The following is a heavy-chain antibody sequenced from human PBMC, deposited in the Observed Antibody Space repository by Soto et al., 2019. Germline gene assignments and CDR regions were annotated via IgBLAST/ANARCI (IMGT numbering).Heavy chain of an antibody. V-gene: IGHV4-59*12. CDR3: ARATVTEYMDYYYGMDV. Sequence: SETLSLTCTVSGGSISIYYWSCILQPPGKGLEWIGSIYHSGSTYYNPSLKSGVTISVDTSKNQFSLKLSSVTAADTAVYYCARATVTEYMDYYYGMDVWGQGTTVTVSS. J-gene: IGHJ6*02. CDR2: IYHSGST. CDR1: GGSISIYY. D-gene: IGHD4-17*01.